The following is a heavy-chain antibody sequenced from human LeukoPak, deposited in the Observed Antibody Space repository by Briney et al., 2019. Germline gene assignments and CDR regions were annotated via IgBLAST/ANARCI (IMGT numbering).Heavy chain of an antibody. CDR1: GYTFTSYG. CDR3: AREVEYSSSYWFAP. Sequence: RASVKVSCKASGYTFTSYGISWVRQTPGQGVEWMGWISAYNGNTNYAQKPQGRVTMTTDTPTSTAYLELRSLRSDDTALYYCAREVEYSSSYWFAPWGQGTLVTASS. D-gene: IGHD6-6*01. V-gene: IGHV1-18*01. J-gene: IGHJ5*02. CDR2: ISAYNGNT.